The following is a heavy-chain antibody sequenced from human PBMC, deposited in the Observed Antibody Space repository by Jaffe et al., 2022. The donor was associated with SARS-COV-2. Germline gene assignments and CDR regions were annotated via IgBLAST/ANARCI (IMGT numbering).Heavy chain of an antibody. CDR3: ARDQRYTSNSATLYYHYVMDV. CDR2: ISTYNGNR. J-gene: IGHJ6*02. V-gene: IGHV1-18*01. CDR1: GYNFTDYD. D-gene: IGHD6-6*01. Sequence: QVHLVQSGAELKKPGASMKVSCKASGYNFTDYDISWVRQAPGQGLEWMGWISTYNGNRDYLQKFQGRVTMTTDTSTGTAYMELRSLRSDDTAVYYCARDQRYTSNSATLYYHYVMDVWGQGTTVTVSS.